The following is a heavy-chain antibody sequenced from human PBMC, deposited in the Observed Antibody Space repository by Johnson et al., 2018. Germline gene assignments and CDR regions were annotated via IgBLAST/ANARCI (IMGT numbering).Heavy chain of an antibody. V-gene: IGHV3-74*01. D-gene: IGHD6-25*01. Sequence: VQLQESGGGLVQPGGSLRLSCAGSGSYWMFWVRQVPGKGLVWVSQISGDGSTTGYADSAQGRFSVSRDNAKNTMYLQMNRLKVDDTAVYYCAAAGAPYSVEVWGPGTMVTVSS. J-gene: IGHJ3*01. CDR2: ISGDGSTT. CDR3: AAAGAPYSVEV. CDR1: GSYW.